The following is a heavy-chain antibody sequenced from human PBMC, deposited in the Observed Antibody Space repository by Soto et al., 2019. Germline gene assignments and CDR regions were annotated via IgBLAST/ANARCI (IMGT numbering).Heavy chain of an antibody. CDR2: ISPHNGNI. Sequence: QVQLVQSGAEVKKPGASVKVSCKASGQTLTSYGMSRMRKPPGKGLEWMGRISPHNGNITNAQNLQGRVTVTTDTSTSTAYMELRSLRSDDTAVYYCAREAAAGTLDYWGQGTLVTVSS. D-gene: IGHD6-13*01. J-gene: IGHJ4*02. CDR3: AREAAAGTLDY. CDR1: GQTLTSYG. V-gene: IGHV1-18*01.